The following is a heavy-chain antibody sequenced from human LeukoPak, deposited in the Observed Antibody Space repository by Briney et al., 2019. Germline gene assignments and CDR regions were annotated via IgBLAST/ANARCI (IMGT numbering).Heavy chain of an antibody. CDR1: GFTFSSYA. CDR3: AKDIPGSYPTLRRPPYSSSWFAP. CDR2: ISGSGGST. V-gene: IGHV3-23*01. Sequence: PGGSLRLSCAASGFTFSSYAMSWVRQAPGKGLEWVSAISGSGGSTYYADSVKGRFTISRDNSKNTLYLQMNSLRAEGTAVYYCAKDIPGSYPTLRRPPYSSSWFAPWGQGTLVTVSP. D-gene: IGHD6-13*01. J-gene: IGHJ5*02.